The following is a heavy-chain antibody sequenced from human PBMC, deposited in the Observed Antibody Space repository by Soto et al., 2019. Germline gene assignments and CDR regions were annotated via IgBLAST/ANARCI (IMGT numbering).Heavy chain of an antibody. J-gene: IGHJ5*02. D-gene: IGHD3-10*01. Sequence: SETLSLTCTVSGGSISSGGYYWSWIRQHPGKGLEWIGYIYYSGSTYYNPSLKSRVTISVDTSKNQFSLKLSSVTAADTAVYYCARDTISRGFDPWGQGTLVTVSS. CDR1: GGSISSGGYY. CDR3: ARDTISRGFDP. V-gene: IGHV4-31*03. CDR2: IYYSGST.